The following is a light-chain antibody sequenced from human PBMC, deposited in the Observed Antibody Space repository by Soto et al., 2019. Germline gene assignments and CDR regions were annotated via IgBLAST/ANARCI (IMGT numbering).Light chain of an antibody. CDR3: QHYGKSMYT. J-gene: IGKJ2*01. CDR1: QSVTSTY. CDR2: GAS. V-gene: IGKV3-20*01. Sequence: EIVLTQSPGTLSLSPGERATLSCRASQSVTSTYLAWYQQKPGQGPRLLIYGASSRATGIPDRFSGSGSGTDFTLTVNRLEPEDFAVYYCQHYGKSMYTFGQGTKLEIK.